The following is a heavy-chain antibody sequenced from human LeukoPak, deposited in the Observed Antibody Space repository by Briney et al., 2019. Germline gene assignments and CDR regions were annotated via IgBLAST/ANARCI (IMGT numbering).Heavy chain of an antibody. Sequence: GGSLRLSCAASGFTFSSYSMNWVRQAPGKGLEWVSSISSSSSYIYYADSVKGRFTISRDNAKNSLYLQMNSLRAEDTAVYYCARAMNYYDSSGTYYAIPSTYWGQGTLVTVSS. V-gene: IGHV3-21*01. D-gene: IGHD3-22*01. J-gene: IGHJ4*02. CDR2: ISSSSSYI. CDR1: GFTFSSYS. CDR3: ARAMNYYDSSGTYYAIPSTY.